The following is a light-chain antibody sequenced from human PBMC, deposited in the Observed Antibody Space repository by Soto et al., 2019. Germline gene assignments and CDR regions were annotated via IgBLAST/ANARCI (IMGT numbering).Light chain of an antibody. J-gene: IGLJ1*01. CDR1: SSYVGGHNY. CDR2: SVS. Sequence: QSVLTQPRSVSGSPGQSVTISCTGTSSYVGGHNYVSWYQQHPGKAHKLMISSVSKRPSGVPDRFSGSKSGTTVSLTISGRQAEDEADYYCCSYAGSYTYVFGTGTKLTV. CDR3: CSYAGSYTYV. V-gene: IGLV2-11*01.